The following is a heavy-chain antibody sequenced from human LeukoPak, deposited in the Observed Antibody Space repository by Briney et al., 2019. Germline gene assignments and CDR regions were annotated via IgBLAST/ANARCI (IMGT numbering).Heavy chain of an antibody. V-gene: IGHV4-34*01. CDR1: GGSFSGYY. CDR3: ARGLSAVAGYFDY. J-gene: IGHJ4*02. CDR2: INHSGST. Sequence: SETLSLTCAVYGGSFSGYYWSWIRQPPGKGLEWIGEINHSGSTNYNPSLKSRVTTSVDTSKNQFSLKLSSVTAADTAVYYCARGLSAVAGYFDYWGQGTLVTVSS. D-gene: IGHD6-19*01.